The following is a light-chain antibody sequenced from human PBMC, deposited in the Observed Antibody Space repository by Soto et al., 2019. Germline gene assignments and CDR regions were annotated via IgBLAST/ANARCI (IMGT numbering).Light chain of an antibody. J-gene: IGKJ2*01. CDR2: GAS. Sequence: DIQMTQSPPSVSASVGDRVTITCRASQDVGKWLAWYQQKPGKAPTLLIHGASSLQSGVPPRYSGSGYGTDFTLTISSLQPEDFATYYCQQVYSFPHTFGQGTKLEV. CDR1: QDVGKW. V-gene: IGKV1-12*01. CDR3: QQVYSFPHT.